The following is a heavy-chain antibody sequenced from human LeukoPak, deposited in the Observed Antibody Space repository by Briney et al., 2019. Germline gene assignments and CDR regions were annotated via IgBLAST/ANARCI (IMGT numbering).Heavy chain of an antibody. CDR2: ILYDGRNT. Sequence: PGRSLRLSCAASGFTFSRYGMHWVRQAPGKGLEWVAVILYDGRNTLFADSGKGRFTISRDNSKNTVYLQMNSLRAEDTAVYYCAKEGGNYSFDSWGQGTLVTVSS. J-gene: IGHJ4*02. V-gene: IGHV3-30*18. D-gene: IGHD4-23*01. CDR1: GFTFSRYG. CDR3: AKEGGNYSFDS.